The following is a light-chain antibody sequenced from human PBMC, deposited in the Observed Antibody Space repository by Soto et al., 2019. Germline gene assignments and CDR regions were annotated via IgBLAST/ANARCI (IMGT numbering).Light chain of an antibody. V-gene: IGKV3D-15*01. Sequence: EIVLTQSQGTLSVSPGERVTLSCRASQSVITKIAWYQQKPGQAPRLLMYGASTRATGIPARFSGSGSGTQFTLTISSLQSDDVAVYYCQHYNNWPPYTFGQGTKLEIK. J-gene: IGKJ2*01. CDR2: GAS. CDR3: QHYNNWPPYT. CDR1: QSVITK.